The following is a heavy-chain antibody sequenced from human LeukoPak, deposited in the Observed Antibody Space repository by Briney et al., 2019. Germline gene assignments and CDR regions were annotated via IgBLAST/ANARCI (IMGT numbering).Heavy chain of an antibody. J-gene: IGHJ4*02. V-gene: IGHV3-23*01. CDR1: GFTFSNYA. CDR3: AKDFYDSRCYTDDY. Sequence: GGSLRLSCAASGFTFSNYAMTWIRQAPGKGLEWVSAISGSGGGTYYADSVKGRFTISRDNSRNTLYLQMNSLRAEDTAVYYCAKDFYDSRCYTDDYWGQGTLVTVSS. CDR2: ISGSGGGT. D-gene: IGHD3-22*01.